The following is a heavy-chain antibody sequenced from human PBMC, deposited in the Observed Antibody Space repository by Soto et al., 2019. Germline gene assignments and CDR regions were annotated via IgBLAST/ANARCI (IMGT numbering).Heavy chain of an antibody. D-gene: IGHD1-26*01. J-gene: IGHJ6*02. V-gene: IGHV6-1*01. CDR3: PRVGFQAGRGYYYYGMDV. CDR2: KYYRSKWYN. CDR1: GDSVSSNSAA. Sequence: SQTLSLTCAISGDSVSSNSAAWNWIRQSPSRGLEWLGRKYYRSKWYNYSAVSVKSRITINPDTSKNHLSLQLNSGTAEDTAVYYCPRVGFQAGRGYYYYGMDVGAQGTTVTVPS.